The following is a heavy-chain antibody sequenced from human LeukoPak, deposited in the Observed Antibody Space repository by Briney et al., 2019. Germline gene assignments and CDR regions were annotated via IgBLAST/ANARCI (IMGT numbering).Heavy chain of an antibody. D-gene: IGHD3-10*01. J-gene: IGHJ5*02. Sequence: PSETLSLTCTVSGGSISSYYWSWIRQPPGKGLEWIGYIYYSGSTNYNPSLKSRVTISVHTSKNQFSLKLSSVTAADTAVYYCAREGTRDPNWFDPWGQGTLVTVSS. CDR3: AREGTRDPNWFDP. CDR1: GGSISSYY. V-gene: IGHV4-59*01. CDR2: IYYSGST.